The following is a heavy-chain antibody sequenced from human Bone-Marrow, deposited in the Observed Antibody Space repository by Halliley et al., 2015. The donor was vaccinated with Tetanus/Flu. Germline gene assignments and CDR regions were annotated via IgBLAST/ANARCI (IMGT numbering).Heavy chain of an antibody. J-gene: IGHJ4*02. CDR2: MYSSGST. D-gene: IGHD4-17*01. CDR1: GLTVNTNY. V-gene: IGHV3-53*01. Sequence: SLRLSCAASGLTVNTNYMSWVRQAPGKGLEWVSLMYSSGSTAYAGSVRGRFTISRDNSKNTVFLQMNNLRAEDTAVYYCAKAGDHGDYWDYWGQGILVTVS. CDR3: AKAGDHGDYWDY.